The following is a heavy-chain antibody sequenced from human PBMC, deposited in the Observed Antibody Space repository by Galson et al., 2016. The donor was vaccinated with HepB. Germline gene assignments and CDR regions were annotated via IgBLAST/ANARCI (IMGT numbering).Heavy chain of an antibody. CDR2: IRSTGGNT. Sequence: SLRLSCAASGFTFNDYAMHWVRQAPGKGLEYVSAIRSTGGNTYYADSVKGRFTISRENSKNTLYLQMSSPRPEDTAVYYCVRSESGHLLVYFDLWGRGTLVTVSS. J-gene: IGHJ2*01. CDR1: GFTFNDYA. CDR3: VRSESGHLLVYFDL. D-gene: IGHD1-26*01. V-gene: IGHV3-64D*09.